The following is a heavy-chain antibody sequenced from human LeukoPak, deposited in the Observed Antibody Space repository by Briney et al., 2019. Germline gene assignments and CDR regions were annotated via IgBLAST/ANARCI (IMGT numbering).Heavy chain of an antibody. Sequence: PGGSLRLSCAASGFTFSSYAMSWVRQAPGKGLEWVSAISGSGGSTYYADSVKGRFTISRDNSKNTLYLQMNSLRAEDTAVYYCAKRIAARGHQPYFDYWGQGTLVTVSS. CDR2: ISGSGGST. CDR3: AKRIAARGHQPYFDY. CDR1: GFTFSSYA. V-gene: IGHV3-23*01. D-gene: IGHD6-6*01. J-gene: IGHJ4*02.